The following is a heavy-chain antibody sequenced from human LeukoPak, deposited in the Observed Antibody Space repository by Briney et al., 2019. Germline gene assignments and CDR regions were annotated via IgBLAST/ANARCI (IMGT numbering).Heavy chain of an antibody. CDR2: MNPNSGNT. D-gene: IGHD2-2*02. Sequence: GASVKVSCKASGYTFTSYDINWVRQATGQGLEWMGWMNPNSGNTGYAQKFQGRVTMTRNTSISTAYMELSSLRSEDTAVNYCASGIVVVPAAIQGYSYGYFPDAFDIWGQGTMVTVSS. CDR3: ASGIVVVPAAIQGYSYGYFPDAFDI. J-gene: IGHJ3*02. CDR1: GYTFTSYD. V-gene: IGHV1-8*01.